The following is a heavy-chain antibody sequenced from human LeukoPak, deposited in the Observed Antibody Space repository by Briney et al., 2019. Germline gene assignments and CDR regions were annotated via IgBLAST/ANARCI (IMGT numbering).Heavy chain of an antibody. V-gene: IGHV4-34*01. J-gene: IGHJ5*02. CDR3: AREPDRIRFDT. Sequence: SETLSLTCAVYGGSLSADFWSWIRQPPGKGLEWIWDIHHGGSTKYNPSLESRGTISVDTSKNKFSLRLTSVTAADTVMYYCAREPDRIRFDTWGQGALVTVSS. D-gene: IGHD1-14*01. CDR1: GGSLSADF. CDR2: IHHGGST.